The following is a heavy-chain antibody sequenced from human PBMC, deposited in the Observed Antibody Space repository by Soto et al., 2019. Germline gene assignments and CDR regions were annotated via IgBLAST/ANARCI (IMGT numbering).Heavy chain of an antibody. J-gene: IGHJ5*02. CDR3: ARYYFDSSGYSNWFDP. V-gene: IGHV4-31*02. D-gene: IGHD3-22*01. CDR2: IHYSGRT. Sequence: WTWIRQLPGKGLEWIAYIHYSGRTYYNPSLKSRVTISVDTSNNQFSLKLSSVTAADTAVYYCARYYFDSSGYSNWFDPWGQGTLVTVSS.